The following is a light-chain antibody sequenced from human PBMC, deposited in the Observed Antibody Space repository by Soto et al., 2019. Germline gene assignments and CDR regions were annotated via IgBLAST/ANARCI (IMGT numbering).Light chain of an antibody. Sequence: QSALTQPASVSGSPGQSITISCTGTSSDVGGYNYVSWYQQHPGKAPKLMIYEVSNRPSGVSNRFSGSKSANTASLTISGLQAEDEADYFCSSYGSTSTRYVFGTGTKV. CDR2: EVS. CDR1: SSDVGGYNY. V-gene: IGLV2-14*01. CDR3: SSYGSTSTRYV. J-gene: IGLJ1*01.